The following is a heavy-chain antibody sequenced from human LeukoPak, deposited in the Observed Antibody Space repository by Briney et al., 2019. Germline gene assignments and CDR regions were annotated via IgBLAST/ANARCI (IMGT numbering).Heavy chain of an antibody. CDR1: GFTFSNYA. Sequence: GGSLRLSCAASGFTFSNYAMHWVRQAPGKGLEWVAVISYYGALTYYADSVKGRFTISRDNSQNPLYVQMTRLRGEDTAIYYCAKEWAHFSSGWPLDHWGQGTLVTVSS. V-gene: IGHV3-30*14. J-gene: IGHJ4*02. CDR3: AKEWAHFSSGWPLDH. D-gene: IGHD6-19*01. CDR2: ISYYGALT.